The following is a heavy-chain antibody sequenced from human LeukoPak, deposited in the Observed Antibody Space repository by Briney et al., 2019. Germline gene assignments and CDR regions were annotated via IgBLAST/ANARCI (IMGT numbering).Heavy chain of an antibody. V-gene: IGHV3-23*01. CDR2: FRFWGGST. CDR3: AKDYSRSDDSGTEKDLPFDY. D-gene: IGHD3-10*01. CDR1: GFTLSNYA. J-gene: IGHJ4*02. Sequence: PGRSLRLSCAASGFTLSNYAMGWVRQAPGKGLGWVSTFRFWGGSTSYADSVKGRFTISRDNSKNTLYGQMNSLRAEDTAVYYCAKDYSRSDDSGTEKDLPFDYWGQGTLVTVSS.